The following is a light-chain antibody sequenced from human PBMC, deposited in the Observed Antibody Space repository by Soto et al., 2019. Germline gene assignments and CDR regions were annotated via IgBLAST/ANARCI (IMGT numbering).Light chain of an antibody. CDR1: SSNVGGNT. Sequence: QSVLTQPPSASGTPGQRVTISCSGSSSNVGGNTVSWYQQLPGTAPKLLIYTSYQRPSGVPDRFSGSKSGTSASLAISGLQSDDEADYYCASWDDSLNGPVFGGGTQLTVL. CDR2: TSY. J-gene: IGLJ3*02. V-gene: IGLV1-44*01. CDR3: ASWDDSLNGPV.